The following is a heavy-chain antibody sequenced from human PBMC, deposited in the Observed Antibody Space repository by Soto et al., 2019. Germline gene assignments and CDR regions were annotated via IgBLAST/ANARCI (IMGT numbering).Heavy chain of an antibody. CDR2: VHYSGST. V-gene: IGHV4-59*01. Sequence: SETLSLTCNLSGGSFHNFYWLWIRQPPGKGLEWVGHVHYSGSTNYSPSLNSRATISLDTSKSQLSLKLRSVTAADTAMYFCARGVDYYATSGYFSLDSWGQGIPVTVSS. CDR1: GGSFHNFY. D-gene: IGHD3-16*01. CDR3: ARGVDYYATSGYFSLDS. J-gene: IGHJ4*02.